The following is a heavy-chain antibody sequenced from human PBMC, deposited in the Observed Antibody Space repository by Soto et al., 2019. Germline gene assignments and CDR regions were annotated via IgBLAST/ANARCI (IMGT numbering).Heavy chain of an antibody. CDR3: AGKYYYDSSGYYYVGAFDI. D-gene: IGHD3-22*01. CDR1: GYTFTSYA. J-gene: IGHJ3*02. V-gene: IGHV1-46*01. Sequence: ASVKVSCKASGYTFTSYAMHWVRQAPGQGLEWMGIINPSGGSTSYAQKFQGRVTMTRDTSTSTVYMELSSLRSEDTAVYYCAGKYYYDSSGYYYVGAFDIWGQGTMVTVSS. CDR2: INPSGGST.